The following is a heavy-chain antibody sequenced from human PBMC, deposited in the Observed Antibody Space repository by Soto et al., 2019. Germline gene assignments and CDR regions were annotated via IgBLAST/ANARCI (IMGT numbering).Heavy chain of an antibody. Sequence: GASVKVSCKASGYTFTSYAMHWVRQAPGQRLEWMGRINAGNGNTKYSQKFQGRVTITRDTSASTAYMELSSLRSEDTAVYYCARDPGSSSWFQDWGQGTLVTVS. CDR3: ARDPGSSSWFQD. J-gene: IGHJ1*01. V-gene: IGHV1-3*01. CDR1: GYTFTSYA. CDR2: INAGNGNT. D-gene: IGHD6-13*01.